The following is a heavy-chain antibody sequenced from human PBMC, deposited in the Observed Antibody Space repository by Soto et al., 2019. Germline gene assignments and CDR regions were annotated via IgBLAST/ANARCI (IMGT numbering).Heavy chain of an antibody. CDR1: GYTFTSYG. J-gene: IGHJ3*02. V-gene: IGHV1-18*04. D-gene: IGHD4-17*01. CDR2: ISAYNGNT. Sequence: QVQLVQSGAEVKKPGASVKVSCKASGYTFTSYGISWVRQAPGQGLEWMGWISAYNGNTNYAQKLQGRVTMTTDASTSTAYMELRSLRSDDTAVYYCARGRERGPTVTYGDDAFDIWGQGTMVTVSS. CDR3: ARGRERGPTVTYGDDAFDI.